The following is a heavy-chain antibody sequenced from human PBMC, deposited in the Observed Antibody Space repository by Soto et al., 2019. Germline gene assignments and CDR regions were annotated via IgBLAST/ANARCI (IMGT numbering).Heavy chain of an antibody. D-gene: IGHD3-10*01. CDR3: AREYPGSGNFDY. J-gene: IGHJ4*02. V-gene: IGHV3-64*01. CDR1: GFTFNTYC. CDR2: ICAGGAHT. Sequence: GGSLRLSCAASGFTFNTYCLHWVRQAPGKGLEYVSSICAGGAHTNYGISVEGRFTISRDDSMNTLYLQMGSLRPEDMAVYYCAREYPGSGNFDYWGQGTLVTVSS.